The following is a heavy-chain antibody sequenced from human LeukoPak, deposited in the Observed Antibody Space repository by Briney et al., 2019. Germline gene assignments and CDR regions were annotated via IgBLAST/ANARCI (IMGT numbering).Heavy chain of an antibody. CDR3: AREEWIQLFHAFDI. V-gene: IGHV4-59*01. D-gene: IGHD5-18*01. CDR1: GGSFSGYY. CDR2: IYYSGST. Sequence: KPSETLSLTCAVYGGSFSGYYWSWLRQPPGKGLEWIGYIYYSGSTNYNPSLKSRVTISVDTSKNQFSLKLSSVTAADTAVYYCAREEWIQLFHAFDIWGQGTMVTVSS. J-gene: IGHJ3*02.